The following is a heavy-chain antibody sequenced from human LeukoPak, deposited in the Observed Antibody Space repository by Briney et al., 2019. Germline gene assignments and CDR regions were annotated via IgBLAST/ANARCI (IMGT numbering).Heavy chain of an antibody. CDR2: IYYSGST. V-gene: IGHV4-31*03. D-gene: IGHD3-16*02. CDR3: ARGFPTNYDYVWGSYRYTVSWFDP. Sequence: SETLSLTCTVSGGSISSGGYYWSWIRQHPGTGLEWIGYIYYSGSTYYNPSLKSRVTISVDTSKNQFSLKLSSVTAADTAVYYCARGFPTNYDYVWGSYRYTVSWFDPWGQGTLVTVSS. J-gene: IGHJ5*02. CDR1: GGSISSGGYY.